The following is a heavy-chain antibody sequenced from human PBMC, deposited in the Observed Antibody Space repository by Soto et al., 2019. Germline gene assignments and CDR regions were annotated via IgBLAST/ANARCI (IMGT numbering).Heavy chain of an antibody. CDR1: GGTFSSYT. V-gene: IGHV1-69*02. CDR2: IIPILGIA. Sequence: GASVKVSCKASGGTFSSYTISWVRQAPGQGLEWMGRIIPILGIANYAQKFQGRVTITADKSTSTAYMELSSLRSEDTAVYYCACTGELSQNWFDPWGQGTLVTVSS. J-gene: IGHJ5*02. CDR3: ACTGELSQNWFDP. D-gene: IGHD3-16*02.